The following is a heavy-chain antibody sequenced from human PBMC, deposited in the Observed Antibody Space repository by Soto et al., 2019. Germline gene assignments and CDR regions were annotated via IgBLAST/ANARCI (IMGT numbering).Heavy chain of an antibody. D-gene: IGHD3-9*01. J-gene: IGHJ3*02. CDR2: IYYSGST. Sequence: SETLSLTCDVSGGSSMISSYYCGWIRQPPGKGLEWIGYIYYSGSTNYNPSLKSRVTISVDTSKNQFSLKLSSVTAADTAVYYCARDRTYYDILTGYYGGDAFDIWGQGTMVTVSS. V-gene: IGHV4-61*01. CDR3: ARDRTYYDILTGYYGGDAFDI. CDR1: GGSSMISSYY.